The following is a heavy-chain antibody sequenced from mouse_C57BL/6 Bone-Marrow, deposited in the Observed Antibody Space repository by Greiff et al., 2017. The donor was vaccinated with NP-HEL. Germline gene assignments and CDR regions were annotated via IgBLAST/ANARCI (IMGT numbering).Heavy chain of an antibody. J-gene: IGHJ3*01. D-gene: IGHD1-1*01. V-gene: IGHV5-6*01. CDR2: ISSGGSYT. CDR3: ARNLLRYWFAY. Sequence: EVKLVESGGDLVKPGGSLKLSCAASGFTFSSYGMSWVRQTPDKRLEWVATISSGGSYTYYPDSVKGRFTISRDNAKNTLYLQMSSLKSEDTAMYYCARNLLRYWFAYWGQGTLVTVSA. CDR1: GFTFSSYG.